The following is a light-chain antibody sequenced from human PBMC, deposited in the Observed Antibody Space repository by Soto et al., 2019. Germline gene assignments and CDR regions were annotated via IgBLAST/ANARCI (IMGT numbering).Light chain of an antibody. CDR2: DAS. V-gene: IGKV3-11*01. CDR3: QHYITSLTT. Sequence: EIVLTQSPGPLSLSPGERATLSCRASQSVSNYLAWYQQKPGQAPRLLIYDASNRATDIPARFSGSGSGTDFTLTISSLEPEDFAVYYCQHYITSLTTFGQGTKVDI. J-gene: IGKJ1*01. CDR1: QSVSNY.